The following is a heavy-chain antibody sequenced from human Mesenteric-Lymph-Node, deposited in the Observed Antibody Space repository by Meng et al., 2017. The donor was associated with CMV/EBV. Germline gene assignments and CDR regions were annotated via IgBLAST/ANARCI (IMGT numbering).Heavy chain of an antibody. CDR3: ARVRPYSSGGDYGIEL. V-gene: IGHV3-13*01. CDR2: IGIGDDT. CDR1: GFTSSYYD. D-gene: IGHD6-25*01. J-gene: IGHJ6*02. Sequence: GESLKISCVASGFTSSYYDMHWVRHPTGKGLEWVSSIGIGDDTYYAGSLKGRFTISRENAENSLYLQMNNLRAGDPAVYYCARVRPYSSGGDYGIELWGQGTTVTVSS.